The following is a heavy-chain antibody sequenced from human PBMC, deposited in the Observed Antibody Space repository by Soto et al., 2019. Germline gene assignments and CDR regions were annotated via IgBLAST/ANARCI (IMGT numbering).Heavy chain of an antibody. CDR1: GYTFTSYG. CDR2: ISAYNGNT. D-gene: IGHD1-1*01. Sequence: QVQLVQSGAEVKKPGASVKVSCKASGYTFTSYGISWVRQAPGQGLEWMGWISAYNGNTNYAQKLKGRVTMTTDTSTSTAYMELRSLRSDDTAVYYCARSRTGTTPGHLLDIWGQGTMVTVSS. J-gene: IGHJ3*02. CDR3: ARSRTGTTPGHLLDI. V-gene: IGHV1-18*01.